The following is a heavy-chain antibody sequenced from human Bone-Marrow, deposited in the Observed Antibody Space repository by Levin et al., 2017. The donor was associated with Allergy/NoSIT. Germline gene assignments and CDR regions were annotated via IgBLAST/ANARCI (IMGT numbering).Heavy chain of an antibody. Sequence: QTLSLTCTFSGFSLTTDGMRVNWVRQPPGKALEWLARVDWDDGKFYTTSLKTRLSISKDTSKNQVVLTMTNMDPADTATYYCARAKVGSTSSFDSWGQGTLVTVSS. D-gene: IGHD6-6*01. V-gene: IGHV2-70*04. J-gene: IGHJ4*02. CDR2: VDWDDGK. CDR3: ARAKVGSTSSFDS. CDR1: GFSLTTDGMR.